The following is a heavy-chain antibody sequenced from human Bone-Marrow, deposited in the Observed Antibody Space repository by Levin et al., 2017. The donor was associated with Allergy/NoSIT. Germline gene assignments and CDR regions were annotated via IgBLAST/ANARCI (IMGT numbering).Heavy chain of an antibody. CDR2: LSGRSDYT. D-gene: IGHD2-2*03. J-gene: IGHJ6*02. CDR3: VRPQGRNGWSYYYYGMDV. V-gene: IGHV3-21*04. Sequence: GGSLRLSCTASGFTFNIYDMSWVRQAPRRGLEWVSSLSGRSDYTYYADSVKGRFTISRDNSKNSLYLQMKNLRADDTAVYYCVRPQGRNGWSYYYYGMDVWGRGTTVTVSS. CDR1: GFTFNIYD.